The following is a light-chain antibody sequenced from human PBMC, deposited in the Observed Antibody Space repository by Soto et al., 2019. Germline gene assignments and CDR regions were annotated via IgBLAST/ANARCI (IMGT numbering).Light chain of an antibody. CDR3: QQTSSPPWT. Sequence: DIQMTQSPSSLSASVGDRVTITCRASQSISIYLNWYQQTPGKAPILLIYGASTLQSGVPSRFSGSGSGTDFTLTISSLQPEDFATYYCQQTSSPPWTFGQGTKVEIK. V-gene: IGKV1-39*01. CDR2: GAS. J-gene: IGKJ1*01. CDR1: QSISIY.